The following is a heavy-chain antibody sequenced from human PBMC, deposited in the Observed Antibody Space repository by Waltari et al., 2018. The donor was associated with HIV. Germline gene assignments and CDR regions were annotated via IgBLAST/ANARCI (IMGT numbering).Heavy chain of an antibody. CDR1: GGFFSSSDYY. J-gene: IGHJ5*02. Sequence: QLQLQESGPGVVKPLETLSLTCPVSGGFFSSSDYYWDWIRQSPGKGLEWIGNIQYGGNTIYNPSLESLVSMSIDTSRGQFSLTLKDVTAADTAVYFCARRGNYRAAEYNYFGPWGQGIQVIVSS. V-gene: IGHV4-39*01. CDR2: IQYGGNT. CDR3: ARRGNYRAAEYNYFGP. D-gene: IGHD1-7*01.